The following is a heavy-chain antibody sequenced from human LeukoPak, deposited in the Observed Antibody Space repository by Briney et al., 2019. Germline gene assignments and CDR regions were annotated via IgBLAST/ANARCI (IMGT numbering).Heavy chain of an antibody. CDR2: ISSSSSSL. D-gene: IGHD1-26*01. CDR3: AKVLRGTYYYFDY. Sequence: GGSLRLSCAASGFTFSSYSMNWVRQAPGKGLEWVSSISSSSSSLYYADSVKGRFTISRDNSKHTLDLQMNSLRAEDTAKYFCAKVLRGTYYYFDYWGLGTLVTVSS. J-gene: IGHJ4*02. V-gene: IGHV3-21*04. CDR1: GFTFSSYS.